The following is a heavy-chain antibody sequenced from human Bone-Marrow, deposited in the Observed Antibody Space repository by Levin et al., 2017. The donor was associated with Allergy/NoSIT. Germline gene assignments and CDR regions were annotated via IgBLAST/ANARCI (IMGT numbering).Heavy chain of an antibody. D-gene: IGHD2-8*01. CDR2: IFHSGST. Sequence: SETLSLTCAVSGGSISSGGYSWSWIRQPPGKGLEWIGYIFHSGSTSYNPSLKSRVTISVDRSKNQFSLKLSSVTAADTAVYYCARDSFLGMVWGQGTLVTVSS. CDR1: GGSISSGGYS. J-gene: IGHJ4*02. V-gene: IGHV4-30-2*01. CDR3: ARDSFLGMV.